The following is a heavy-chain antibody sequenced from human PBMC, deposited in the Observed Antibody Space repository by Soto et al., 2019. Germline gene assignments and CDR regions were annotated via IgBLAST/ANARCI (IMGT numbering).Heavy chain of an antibody. CDR1: GGSISSYY. J-gene: IGHJ5*02. D-gene: IGHD6-13*01. CDR3: ASRIAAAGNEFDP. CDR2: IYYSGST. V-gene: IGHV4-59*08. Sequence: SETLSLTCTVSGGSISSYYWSWIRQPPGKGLEWIGYIYYSGSTNYNPSLKSRVTISVDTSKNQFSLKLSSVTAADTAVYYCASRIAAAGNEFDPWGQGTLVTVSS.